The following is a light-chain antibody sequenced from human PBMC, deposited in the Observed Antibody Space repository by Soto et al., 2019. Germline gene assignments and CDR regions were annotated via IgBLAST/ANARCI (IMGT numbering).Light chain of an antibody. Sequence: SYELTQPPSVSVSPGQTASITCSGDKLGDKYTCWYQQNPGQSPVLVIYQDSKRPSGIPERFSGSNSGNTATLTISGTQAMDEADYYYQAWDSSTGRFVFGTGTKLTVL. CDR3: QAWDSSTGRFV. J-gene: IGLJ1*01. V-gene: IGLV3-1*01. CDR2: QDS. CDR1: KLGDKY.